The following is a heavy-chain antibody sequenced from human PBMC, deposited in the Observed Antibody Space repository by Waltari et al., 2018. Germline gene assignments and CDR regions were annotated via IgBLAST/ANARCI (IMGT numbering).Heavy chain of an antibody. Sequence: QVQLVQSGAEVKKPGASVKVSCRASGYTFTSYDINWVRQATGQGLEWMGWMNPNSGNTDYAQKFQGRVTMTRITSISTAYMELSSLRSEDTAVYYCARGYPFSFYGSGTYYNVYDYWGQGTLVTVSS. CDR2: MNPNSGNT. CDR3: ARGYPFSFYGSGTYYNVYDY. J-gene: IGHJ4*02. V-gene: IGHV1-8*01. CDR1: GYTFTSYD. D-gene: IGHD3-10*01.